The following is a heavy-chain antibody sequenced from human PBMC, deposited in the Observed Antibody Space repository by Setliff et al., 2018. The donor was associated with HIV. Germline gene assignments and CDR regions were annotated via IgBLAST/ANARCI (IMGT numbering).Heavy chain of an antibody. V-gene: IGHV4-34*01. CDR1: GGSFSGYY. D-gene: IGHD6-19*01. J-gene: IGHJ5*02. CDR2: INHSGST. Sequence: PSETLSLTCAVYGGSFSGYYWSWIRQPPGKGLEWIGEINHSGSTNYNPSLKSRVTISVEMSKNQFSLKLSSVTPADTAVYYCARGRGSSPYRWFDPWGQGTLVT. CDR3: ARGRGSSPYRWFDP.